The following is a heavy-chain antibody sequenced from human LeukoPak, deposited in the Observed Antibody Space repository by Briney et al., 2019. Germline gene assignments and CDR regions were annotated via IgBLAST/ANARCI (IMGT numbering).Heavy chain of an antibody. CDR2: ISSSSSYI. D-gene: IGHD3-22*01. V-gene: IGHV3-21*01. Sequence: GGSLRLSCAASGFTFSSYSMNWVRQAPGKGLEWVSSISSSSSYIYYADSVKGRFTIARDNAENSVSLQMNSLRAEDTAVYYCTSSYATPGYSSGSFDDWGQGALVIVSS. J-gene: IGHJ4*02. CDR3: TSSYATPGYSSGSFDD. CDR1: GFTFSSYS.